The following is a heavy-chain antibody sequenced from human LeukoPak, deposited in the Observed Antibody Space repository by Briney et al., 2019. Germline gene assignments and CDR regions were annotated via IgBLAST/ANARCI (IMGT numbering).Heavy chain of an antibody. D-gene: IGHD3-9*01. V-gene: IGHV4-34*01. CDR3: ARGNILTGYCFDF. Sequence: PSETLSLTCAVYGGTITGYYWSWIRQTPGRGLEWVGEIHYTGATSYNPSLKSRATISTDTSKNQFSLRLSSVTAADTAVYYCARGNILTGYCFDFWGQGALVTVSS. CDR2: IHYTGAT. J-gene: IGHJ4*02. CDR1: GGTITGYY.